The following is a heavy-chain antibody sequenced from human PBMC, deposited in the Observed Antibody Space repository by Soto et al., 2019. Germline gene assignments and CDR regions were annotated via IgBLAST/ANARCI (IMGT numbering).Heavy chain of an antibody. V-gene: IGHV3-33*01. Sequence: QVQLVESGGGLVQPGTSLRLSCAVSGFSFRTYGFHWFRQPPGKGLEWVAVISPKGHSDSVEGRFTISRDNSKDTLYLQMNNLRAEDTAVYYCARDDAFGNENAFDLWGQGTMVTVSS. CDR2: ISPK. D-gene: IGHD1-1*01. J-gene: IGHJ3*01. CDR1: GFSFRTYG. CDR3: ARDDAFGNENAFDL.